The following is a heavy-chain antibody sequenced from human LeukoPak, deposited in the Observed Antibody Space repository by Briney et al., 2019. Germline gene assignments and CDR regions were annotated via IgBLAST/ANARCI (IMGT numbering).Heavy chain of an antibody. V-gene: IGHV3-48*04. CDR2: ISSSSSTI. D-gene: IGHD3/OR15-3a*01. J-gene: IGHJ4*02. Sequence: GGSLRLSCAASGFTFSSYSMNWVRQAPGKGLEWVSYISSSSSTIYYADSVKGRFTISRDNAKNSLYLQMNSLRAEDTAVYYCARPRADWTTPNDYWGQGTLVTVSS. CDR1: GFTFSSYS. CDR3: ARPRADWTTPNDY.